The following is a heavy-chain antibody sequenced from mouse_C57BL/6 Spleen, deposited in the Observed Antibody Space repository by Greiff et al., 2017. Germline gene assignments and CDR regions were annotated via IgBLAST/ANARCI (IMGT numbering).Heavy chain of an antibody. CDR2: IDPSDSYP. CDR1: GYTFTSYW. J-gene: IGHJ3*01. V-gene: IGHV1-69*01. Sequence: VQLQQPGAELVMPGASVKLSCKASGYTFTSYWMHWVKQRPGQGLEWIGEIDPSDSYPNYNQKFKGKATLTVDKSSSTAYMQLSSLTVEDSAVYYCASAREQGYYYGSSAFAYWGQGTLVTVSA. CDR3: ASAREQGYYYGSSAFAY. D-gene: IGHD1-1*01.